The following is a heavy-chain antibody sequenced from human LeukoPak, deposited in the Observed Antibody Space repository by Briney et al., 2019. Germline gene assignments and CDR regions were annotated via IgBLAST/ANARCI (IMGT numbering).Heavy chain of an antibody. V-gene: IGHV4-34*01. CDR3: ARGPTLHYYDGSGYYYFDY. J-gene: IGHJ4*02. Sequence: SETLSLTCAFYGGSFSGNYWTWIRQPPGKGLEWIGEINHSGSTKYNPSLESRATISVDTSKNQFSLKLSSVTAADTAVYYCARGPTLHYYDGSGYYYFDYWGQGNLVTVSS. D-gene: IGHD3-22*01. CDR1: GGSFSGNY. CDR2: INHSGST.